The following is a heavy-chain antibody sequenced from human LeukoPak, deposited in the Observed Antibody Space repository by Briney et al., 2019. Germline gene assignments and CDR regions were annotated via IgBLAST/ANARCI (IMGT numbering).Heavy chain of an antibody. CDR1: GYTFTSYG. V-gene: IGHV1-18*01. D-gene: IGHD3-9*01. CDR2: ISAYNGNT. Sequence: ASVKVSCKASGYTFTSYGISWVRQAPGQGLEWMGWISAYNGNTNYAQKLQGRVTMTTDTSTSTAYMELRSLRSDDTAVYYCARSSDYDILTGYYIGYYYYYMDVWGKGTTVTVSS. J-gene: IGHJ6*03. CDR3: ARSSDYDILTGYYIGYYYYYMDV.